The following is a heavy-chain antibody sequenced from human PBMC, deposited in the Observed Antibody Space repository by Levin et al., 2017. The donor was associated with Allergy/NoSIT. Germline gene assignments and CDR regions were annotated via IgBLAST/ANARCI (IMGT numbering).Heavy chain of an antibody. J-gene: IGHJ4*02. CDR3: AASSIF. CDR2: IKSDGTT. D-gene: IGHD6-13*01. V-gene: IGHV3-74*01. Sequence: QSGGSLRLSCVASGFTVSSYWMYWVRQVPGKGLMYVSRIKSDGTTNYAESVEGRFTISRDSAKNTLYLQMNSLRVEDTGVYYCAASSIFWGQGALVTVSS. CDR1: GFTVSSYW.